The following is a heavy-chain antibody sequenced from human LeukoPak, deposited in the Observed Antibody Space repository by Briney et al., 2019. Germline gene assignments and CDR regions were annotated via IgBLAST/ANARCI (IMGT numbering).Heavy chain of an antibody. V-gene: IGHV4-30-4*08. D-gene: IGHD2-2*01. Sequence: TLSLTCTVSGGSISSGDYYWSWIRQPPGKGLEWIGYIYYSGSTYYNPSLKSRVTISVDTSKNQFSLKLSSVTAADTAVYYCAREIAKDCSSTSCYFYWGQGTLVTVSS. CDR1: GGSISSGDYY. CDR3: AREIAKDCSSTSCYFY. J-gene: IGHJ4*02. CDR2: IYYSGST.